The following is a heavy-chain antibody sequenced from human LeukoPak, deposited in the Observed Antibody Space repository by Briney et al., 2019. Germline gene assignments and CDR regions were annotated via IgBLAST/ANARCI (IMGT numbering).Heavy chain of an antibody. CDR1: GGSISSGGYY. D-gene: IGHD3-22*01. V-gene: IGHV4-31*03. CDR3: ARSFYDSSLYYFDY. CDR2: IYYSGST. J-gene: IGHJ4*02. Sequence: PSETLSLTCTVSGGSISSGGYYWSWIRQHPGKGLEWIGYIYYSGSTYYNPSLKSRVTISVDTSKNQFSLKLSSVTAADTAVYYCARSFYDSSLYYFDYWGQGTLVTVSS.